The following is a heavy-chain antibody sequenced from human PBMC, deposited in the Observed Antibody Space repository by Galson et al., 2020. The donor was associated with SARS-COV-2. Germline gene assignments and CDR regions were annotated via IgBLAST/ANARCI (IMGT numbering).Heavy chain of an antibody. Sequence: GGSLRLSCAASGIPFSTYSMNWVRLAPGKGLEWVSSISTSRSYTYYVDSVKGRFSISRDNPRNSLYLQMNSLRAEDTAVYYCARDEGIRGYNYGRLYYGMDVWGQGTTVTVSS. J-gene: IGHJ6*02. CDR2: ISTSRSYT. V-gene: IGHV3-21*01. D-gene: IGHD5-18*01. CDR3: ARDEGIRGYNYGRLYYGMDV. CDR1: GIPFSTYS.